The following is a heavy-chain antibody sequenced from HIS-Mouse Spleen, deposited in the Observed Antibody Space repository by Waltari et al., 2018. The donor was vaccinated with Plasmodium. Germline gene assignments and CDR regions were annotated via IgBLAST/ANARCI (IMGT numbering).Heavy chain of an antibody. D-gene: IGHD2-21*02. V-gene: IGHV4-31*02. CDR1: GGSISSGGYY. CDR3: ARAFVVVTAYFDY. CDR2: IYYSGST. J-gene: IGHJ4*02. Sequence: GGSISSGGYYWSWIRQHPGKGLEWIGYIYYSGSTYYNPSLKSRVTISVDTSKNQFSLKLSSVTAADTAVYYCARAFVVVTAYFDYWGQGTLVTVSS.